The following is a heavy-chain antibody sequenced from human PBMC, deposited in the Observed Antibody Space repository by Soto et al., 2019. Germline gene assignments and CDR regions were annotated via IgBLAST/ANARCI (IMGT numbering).Heavy chain of an antibody. Sequence: PSETLSLTCTVSGGSISAHYWIWIRQPPGRGPEWIGYIYYSGSTNYNPSLKSRVTISVDTSKNQFSLKLSSVTAADTAVYYCARAPRGNYGYPSYFDYWGQGTLVTVSS. D-gene: IGHD3-10*01. CDR3: ARAPRGNYGYPSYFDY. CDR1: GGSISAHY. J-gene: IGHJ4*02. CDR2: IYYSGST. V-gene: IGHV4-59*11.